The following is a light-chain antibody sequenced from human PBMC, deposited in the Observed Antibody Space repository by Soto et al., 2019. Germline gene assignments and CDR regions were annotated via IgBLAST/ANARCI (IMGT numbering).Light chain of an antibody. CDR2: GAS. J-gene: IGKJ1*01. Sequence: EIVLTQSPGTLSLSALERATLSCSASQSISSIYLAWYQQKPGQAPRLLIYGASSRATGIPDRFSGSGSGTDFTLTISRLEPEDFAVYYCQHYGDSSWAFGQGTKVDIK. CDR1: QSISSIY. CDR3: QHYGDSSWA. V-gene: IGKV3-20*01.